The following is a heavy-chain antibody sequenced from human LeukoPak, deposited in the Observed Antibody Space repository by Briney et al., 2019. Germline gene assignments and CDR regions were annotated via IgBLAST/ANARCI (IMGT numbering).Heavy chain of an antibody. CDR2: ITPRSDYI. CDR3: ARLAGPRPGTFYFDF. CDR1: GFTYTDYA. D-gene: IGHD6-19*01. V-gene: IGHV3-21*01. Sequence: PGGSLRLSCAASGFTYTDYAMEWVRQTPGKGLEWVSSITPRSDYIYYTPSVKGRFTISRDNAQHSLHLQMDSLRADDTAVYYCARLAGPRPGTFYFDFWGQGVQVTVSS. J-gene: IGHJ4*02.